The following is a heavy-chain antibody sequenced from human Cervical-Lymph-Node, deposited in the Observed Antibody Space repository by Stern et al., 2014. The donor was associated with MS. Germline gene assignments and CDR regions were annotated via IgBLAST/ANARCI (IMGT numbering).Heavy chain of an antibody. Sequence: EVQLEESGAELKEPGESLKISCKTSGYNFISYWIAWVRQVPGKGLEWIGIIYPGDSDIRYSPSFQGHVNMSVDKSKTTAYLQWKSLKASDTAVYYCARWSVACDYWGQGALITVSS. CDR1: GYNFISYW. CDR2: IYPGDSDI. CDR3: ARWSVACDY. V-gene: IGHV5-51*03. D-gene: IGHD2-21*01. J-gene: IGHJ4*02.